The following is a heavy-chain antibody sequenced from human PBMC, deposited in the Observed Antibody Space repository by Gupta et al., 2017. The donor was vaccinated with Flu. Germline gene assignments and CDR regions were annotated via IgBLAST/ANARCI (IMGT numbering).Heavy chain of an antibody. V-gene: IGHV3-23*01. CDR1: GFAFSSYA. Sequence: EVQLLESGGGLVQPGGSLRLSCAAFGFAFSSYAMSWVRQAPGKGLEWVSAMRGSGGSTYYADSVKGRFTISRDNSKNTRYLQMNSLRAEDTAVYYCANQRGGPYSTKLYYFDYWGQGTLVTVSS. J-gene: IGHJ4*02. CDR2: MRGSGGST. D-gene: IGHD4-11*01. CDR3: ANQRGGPYSTKLYYFDY.